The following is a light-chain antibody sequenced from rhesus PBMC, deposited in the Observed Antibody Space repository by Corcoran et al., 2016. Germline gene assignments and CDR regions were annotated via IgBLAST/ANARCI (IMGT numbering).Light chain of an antibody. CDR1: QDISSW. V-gene: IGKV1-21*01. J-gene: IGKJ1*01. Sequence: DIQMTQSPSSLSASVGDRVTITCRASQDISSWLAWYQQKPGKVPNPLIYKASSLQSGVPSRFSGRGSGTDFTLTISSLQPEDFAPYYCQQYNSAPWTFGQGTKVEF. CDR3: QQYNSAPWT. CDR2: KAS.